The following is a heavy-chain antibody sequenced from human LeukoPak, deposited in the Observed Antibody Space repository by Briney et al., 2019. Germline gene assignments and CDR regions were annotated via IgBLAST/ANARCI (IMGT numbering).Heavy chain of an antibody. CDR1: GITVGNYG. CDR2: ISARGGRP. J-gene: IGHJ4*02. V-gene: IGHV3-23*01. D-gene: IGHD3-22*01. Sequence: SGGSLDLSGAFSGITVGNYGMSGVRQAPGKGWEWVAGISARGGRPKNADPVKGRFTISRDNPKNTLYLQMNSLRVEDTAVYFCAKRGVVIRVILVGFHKEAYYFDSWGQGALVTVSS. CDR3: AKRGVVIRVILVGFHKEAYYFDS.